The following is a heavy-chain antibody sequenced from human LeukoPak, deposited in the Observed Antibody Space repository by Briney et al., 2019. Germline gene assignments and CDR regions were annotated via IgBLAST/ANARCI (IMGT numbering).Heavy chain of an antibody. CDR3: ARGEYYYGSGSYYNWYYFDY. J-gene: IGHJ4*02. D-gene: IGHD3-10*01. V-gene: IGHV4-30-2*01. Sequence: SETLSLTCTVSGGSISSSSYYWGWIRQPPGKGLEWIGYIYHSGSTYYNPSLKSRVTISVDRSKNQFSLKLSSVTAADTAVYYCARGEYYYGSGSYYNWYYFDYWGQGTLVTVSS. CDR2: IYHSGST. CDR1: GGSISSSSYY.